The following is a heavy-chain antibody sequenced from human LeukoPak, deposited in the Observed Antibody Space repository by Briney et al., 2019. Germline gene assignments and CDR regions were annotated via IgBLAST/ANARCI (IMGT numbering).Heavy chain of an antibody. CDR2: IKRDGSEK. D-gene: IGHD3-3*01. J-gene: IGHJ4*02. CDR1: GFTFSNYW. V-gene: IGHV3-7*03. CDR3: ASFWSGYYGVY. Sequence: QSGGSLRLSCAASGFTFSNYWMSWVRQAPGKGLEWVANIKRDGSEKYYVDSVKGRFTISRDNAKNSLYLQMNSLRAEDTAVYYCASFWSGYYGVYWGQGTLVTVSS.